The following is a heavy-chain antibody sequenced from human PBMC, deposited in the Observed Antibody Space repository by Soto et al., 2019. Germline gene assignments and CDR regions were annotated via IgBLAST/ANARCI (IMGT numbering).Heavy chain of an antibody. Sequence: SETLSLTCAVYGGSFSGYYWSWIRQPPGKGLEWIGEINHSGSTNYNPSLKSRVTISVDTSKNQFSLKLSSVTAADTAVYYCAILTTVTTYDTYDYWGQGTLVTVSS. D-gene: IGHD4-17*01. J-gene: IGHJ4*02. V-gene: IGHV4-34*01. CDR2: INHSGST. CDR3: AILTTVTTYDTYDY. CDR1: GGSFSGYY.